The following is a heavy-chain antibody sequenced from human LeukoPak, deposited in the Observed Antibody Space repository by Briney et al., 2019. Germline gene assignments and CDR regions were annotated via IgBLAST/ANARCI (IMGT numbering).Heavy chain of an antibody. CDR3: AKDPAAAGTAEYFQH. V-gene: IGHV3-23*01. D-gene: IGHD6-13*01. CDR1: GFTFSSYA. Sequence: GGSLRLSCAASGFTFSSYAMSWVRQAPGKGLEWVSAISGSGGSTYYADSVKGRFTISRDNSKNTLYLQMNSLRAEDTAVYYCAKDPAAAGTAEYFQHWGQGTLVTVSS. J-gene: IGHJ1*01. CDR2: ISGSGGST.